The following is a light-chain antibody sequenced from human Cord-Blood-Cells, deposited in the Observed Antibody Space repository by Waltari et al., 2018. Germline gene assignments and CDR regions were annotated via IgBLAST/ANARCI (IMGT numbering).Light chain of an antibody. CDR2: DVS. CDR3: SSYTSSSTWV. J-gene: IGLJ3*02. Sequence: QSALTQPASVSGSPGQSITISCTGTSSDVGGYNYVSWYQQHPGKAPKLMIYDVSNRPSGVSNRFSGSKSGHTASLTISGLQAEDEADYYYSSYTSSSTWVFGGGTKLTVL. CDR1: SSDVGGYNY. V-gene: IGLV2-14*01.